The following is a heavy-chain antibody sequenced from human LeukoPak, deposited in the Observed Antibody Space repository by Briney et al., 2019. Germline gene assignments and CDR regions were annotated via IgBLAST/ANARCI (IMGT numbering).Heavy chain of an antibody. CDR2: ISGSGGST. Sequence: GGSLRLSCAAPGFTFSSYAMSWVRQAPGKGLEWVSAISGSGGSTYYADSVKGRFTISGDNSKNTLYLQMNSLRAEDTAVYYCARVYSSGWLGKYDAFDIWGQGTMVTVSS. V-gene: IGHV3-23*01. CDR1: GFTFSSYA. CDR3: ARVYSSGWLGKYDAFDI. D-gene: IGHD6-19*01. J-gene: IGHJ3*02.